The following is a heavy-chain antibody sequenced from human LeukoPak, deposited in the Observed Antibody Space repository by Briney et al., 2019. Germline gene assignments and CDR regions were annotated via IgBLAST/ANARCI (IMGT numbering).Heavy chain of an antibody. Sequence: GASVKVSCKASGYTFTGYYMHWVRQAPGQGLEWMGWINPNSGGTNYAQKFQGRVTMTRDTSISTAYMELSRLRSDDTAVYYCAREGGLGYCSSTSCYDWFDPWGQGTLVTASS. CDR1: GYTFTGYY. J-gene: IGHJ5*02. D-gene: IGHD2-2*01. CDR3: AREGGLGYCSSTSCYDWFDP. CDR2: INPNSGGT. V-gene: IGHV1-2*02.